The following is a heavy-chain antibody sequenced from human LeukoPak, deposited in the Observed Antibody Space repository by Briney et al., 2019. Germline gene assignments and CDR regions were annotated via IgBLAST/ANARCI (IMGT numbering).Heavy chain of an antibody. Sequence: AGGSLRLSCAASGFTSSSYSMNWVRQAPGKGLEWVSSISSSSSYIYYADSVKGRFTISRDNAKNSLYLQMNSLRAEDTAVYYCARDIRGEMATKSDYWGQGTLVTVSS. D-gene: IGHD5-24*01. V-gene: IGHV3-21*01. CDR1: GFTSSSYS. J-gene: IGHJ4*02. CDR3: ARDIRGEMATKSDY. CDR2: ISSSSSYI.